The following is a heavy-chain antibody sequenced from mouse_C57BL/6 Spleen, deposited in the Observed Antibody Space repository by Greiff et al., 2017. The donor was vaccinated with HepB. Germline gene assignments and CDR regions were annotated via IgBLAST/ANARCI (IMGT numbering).Heavy chain of an antibody. CDR1: GYTFTEYT. J-gene: IGHJ2*01. D-gene: IGHD4-1*01. CDR2: FYPGSGSI. CDR3: ARHEDETGGGMYYFDY. Sequence: QVQLKESGAELVKPGASVKLSCKASGYTFTEYTIHWVKQRSGQGLEWIGWFYPGSGSIKYNEKFKDKATLTADKSSSTGYMELSRLTSEDSAVYFCARHEDETGGGMYYFDYWGQGTTLTVSS. V-gene: IGHV1-62-2*01.